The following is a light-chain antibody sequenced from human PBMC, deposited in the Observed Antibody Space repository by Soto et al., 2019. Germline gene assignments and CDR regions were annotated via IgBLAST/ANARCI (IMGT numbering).Light chain of an antibody. CDR3: QQRNNYPIT. CDR1: QGISNH. Sequence: DIQVTQSPSSVSASVGDRVTITCRASQGISNHLAWYQQRPGKAPKLLIYDASRLQSGVPSRFSGSGSGTEFTLTISSLQPEDFAVYYCQQRNNYPITFGQGTRLEIK. J-gene: IGKJ5*01. V-gene: IGKV1-9*01. CDR2: DAS.